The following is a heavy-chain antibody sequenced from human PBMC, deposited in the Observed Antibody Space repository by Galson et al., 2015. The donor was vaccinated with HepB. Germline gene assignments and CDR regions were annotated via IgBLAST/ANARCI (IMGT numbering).Heavy chain of an antibody. J-gene: IGHJ6*02. D-gene: IGHD2-2*01. CDR1: GYTFTSYG. V-gene: IGHV1-18*01. CDR3: ARRHCSSPSCYDSYSYGMDV. Sequence: SVKVSCKASGYTFTSYGISWVRQAPGQGLEWMGWISAYNGNTNYAQKLQGRVTMTTDTSTSTAYMELRSLRSDDTAVYYCARRHCSSPSCYDSYSYGMDVWGQATTVTVSS. CDR2: ISAYNGNT.